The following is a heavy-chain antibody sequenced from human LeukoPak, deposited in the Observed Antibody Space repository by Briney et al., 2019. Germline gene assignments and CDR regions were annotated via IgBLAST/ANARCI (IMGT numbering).Heavy chain of an antibody. J-gene: IGHJ5*02. CDR3: AKAQVAYYDSSGPNH. D-gene: IGHD3-22*01. CDR2: ISGSGGST. CDR1: GFTFSSYA. Sequence: HAGGSLRLSCAASGFTFSSYAMSWVRQAPGKGLEWVSAISGSGGSTYYADSVKGRFTISRDNSKNTLYLHMNSLRAEDTAVYYCAKAQVAYYDSSGPNHWGQGTQVTVSS. V-gene: IGHV3-23*01.